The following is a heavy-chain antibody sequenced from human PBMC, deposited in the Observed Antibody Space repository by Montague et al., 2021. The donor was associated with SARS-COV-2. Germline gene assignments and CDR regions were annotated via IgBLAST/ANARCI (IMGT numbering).Heavy chain of an antibody. J-gene: IGHJ4*02. CDR1: GDSISSSYW. V-gene: IGHV4-4*02. D-gene: IGHD6-13*01. CDR2: LFHSGTT. Sequence: SETLSLTCAVSGDSISSSYWWYWVRQSPGKGLEWIGELFHSGTTNYNPPLKSRITVSVDKSRNQFSLRLSCVTAADTAIYYCAIWSESHSWYQASLHYCGQGTLITVSS. CDR3: AIWSESHSWYQASLHY.